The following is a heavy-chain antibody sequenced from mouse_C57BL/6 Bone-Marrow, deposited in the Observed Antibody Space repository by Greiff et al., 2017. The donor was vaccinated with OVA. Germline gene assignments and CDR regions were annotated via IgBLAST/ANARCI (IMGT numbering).Heavy chain of an antibody. D-gene: IGHD4-1*02. J-gene: IGHJ2*01. Sequence: QVQLKESGAELARPGASVKMSCKASGYTFTSYTMHWVKQRPGQGLEWIGYINPSSGYTKYNQKFKDKATLTADKSSSTAYMQLSSLTSEDSAVYYCASNWVYFDYWGQGTTLTVSS. CDR2: INPSSGYT. CDR3: ASNWVYFDY. V-gene: IGHV1-4*01. CDR1: GYTFTSYT.